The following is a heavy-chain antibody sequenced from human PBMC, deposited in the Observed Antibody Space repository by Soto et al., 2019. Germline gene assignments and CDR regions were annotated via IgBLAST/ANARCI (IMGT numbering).Heavy chain of an antibody. D-gene: IGHD3-10*01. CDR1: GFTFNTYW. Sequence: EVQLVESGGGLVQPGGSLRLSCAASGFTFNTYWMHWVRQAPGKGLVWVSRINNDASSTNYADSVKGRPTVSRDNAKNTLYQHLYNRRAEDTAVYYCASGGVAGAGTYCNDFWGRGTLVTVSS. CDR3: ASGGVAGAGTYCNDF. CDR2: INNDASST. J-gene: IGHJ4*02. V-gene: IGHV3-74*01.